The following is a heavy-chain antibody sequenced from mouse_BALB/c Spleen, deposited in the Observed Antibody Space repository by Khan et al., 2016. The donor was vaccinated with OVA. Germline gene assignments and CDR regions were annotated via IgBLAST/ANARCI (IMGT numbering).Heavy chain of an antibody. CDR3: TRPSYYGNPWFTY. D-gene: IGHD2-10*01. V-gene: IGHV5-9*02. CDR2: ISSTGSYT. J-gene: IGHJ3*01. CDR1: GFAFNSYD. Sequence: EVMLVESGGGLVKPGGSLKLSCEVSGFAFNSYDMSWVRQTPEKRLEWVATISSTGSYTYYPDSGKGRFTISRDTARNTLYLQMSSLRSEDTALYYCTRPSYYGNPWFTYWGQGTLVTVSA.